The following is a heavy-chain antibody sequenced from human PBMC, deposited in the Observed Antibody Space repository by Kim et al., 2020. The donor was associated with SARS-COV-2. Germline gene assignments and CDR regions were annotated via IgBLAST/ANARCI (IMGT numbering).Heavy chain of an antibody. CDR1: GFTFSSYA. J-gene: IGHJ4*02. V-gene: IGHV3-23*01. CDR3: AKDLRSYDSSGGDY. Sequence: GGSLRLSCAASGFTFSSYAMSWVRQAPGKGLEWVSAISGSGGSTYYADSVKGRFTISRDNSKNTLYLQMNSLRAEDTAVYYCAKDLRSYDSSGGDYWGQGTLVTVSS. CDR2: ISGSGGST. D-gene: IGHD3-22*01.